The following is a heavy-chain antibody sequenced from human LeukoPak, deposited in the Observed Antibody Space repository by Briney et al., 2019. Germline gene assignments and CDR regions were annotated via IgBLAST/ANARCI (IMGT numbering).Heavy chain of an antibody. D-gene: IGHD1-1*01. Sequence: PSETLSLTCAVSGYFVSAGYYWGWIRHSPGKGLEWIGSISHRGTTYHNPSLKSRVIMSLDTSMNQFSLSLASVTAADTATYYCTRERSGTIVDEWGQGTLVTVSS. CDR3: TRERSGTIVDE. V-gene: IGHV4-38-2*02. CDR2: ISHRGTT. J-gene: IGHJ4*02. CDR1: GYFVSAGYY.